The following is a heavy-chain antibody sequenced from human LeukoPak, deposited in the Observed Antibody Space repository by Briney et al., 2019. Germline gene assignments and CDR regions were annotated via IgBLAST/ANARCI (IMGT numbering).Heavy chain of an antibody. CDR1: GGSISSSY. CDR3: AGGAGYSSGWYVY. Sequence: SATLSLTCTVSGGSISSSYWSWIRQRPANGLEWVGYISLSGSINNNLSLMSRVTISVDTSKNQFSLKLSSVPAAETAVYFCAGGAGYSSGWYVYWGQGIL. J-gene: IGHJ4*02. CDR2: ISLSGSI. V-gene: IGHV4-59*01. D-gene: IGHD6-19*01.